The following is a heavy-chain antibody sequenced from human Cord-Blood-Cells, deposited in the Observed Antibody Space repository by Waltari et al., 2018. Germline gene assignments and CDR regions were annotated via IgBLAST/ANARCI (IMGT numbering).Heavy chain of an antibody. CDR3: AGAAGIAARGDI. CDR2: LNPNCRGK. D-gene: IGHD6-6*01. J-gene: IGHJ3*02. CDR1: GHPITGYS. V-gene: IGHV1-2*02. Sequence: QVQLVQPAAEVKKHGASVKVSCKASGHPITGYSMLRVRKAPGQGLGWDGCLNPNCRGKTNAQQCQGTDPMARDQAIRLACLELGLLRSEGTAVYYCAGAAGIAARGDIWGQETTVTVSS.